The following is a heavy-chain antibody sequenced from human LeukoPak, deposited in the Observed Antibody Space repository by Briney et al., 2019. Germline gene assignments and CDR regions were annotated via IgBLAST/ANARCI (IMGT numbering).Heavy chain of an antibody. V-gene: IGHV3-30*18. Sequence: GRSLRLSCAASGFTFSSYGMHWVRQAPGKGLEWVAVISYDGSNKYYADSVKGRFTISRDNSKNTLYLQMNSLRAEDTAVYYCAKDLYTATITLSFDYWGQGTLVTVSP. CDR3: AKDLYTATITLSFDY. CDR1: GFTFSSYG. CDR2: ISYDGSNK. J-gene: IGHJ4*02. D-gene: IGHD5-18*01.